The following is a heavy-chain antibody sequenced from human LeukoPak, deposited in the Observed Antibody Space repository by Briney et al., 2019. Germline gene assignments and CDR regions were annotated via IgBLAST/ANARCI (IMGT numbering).Heavy chain of an antibody. CDR1: GYTFTSYY. CDR2: INPNDGST. J-gene: IGHJ4*02. D-gene: IGHD3-10*01. Sequence: ASVKVSCKASGYTFTSYYIHWVRQAPGQGLEWMGVINPNDGSTDYAQKFQGRVTMTRDTSTTTVPMELSSLRSADTAVYYCARGTLYYGSGIYPHPGKYYFDYWGQGTLATVSS. V-gene: IGHV1-46*01. CDR3: ARGTLYYGSGIYPHPGKYYFDY.